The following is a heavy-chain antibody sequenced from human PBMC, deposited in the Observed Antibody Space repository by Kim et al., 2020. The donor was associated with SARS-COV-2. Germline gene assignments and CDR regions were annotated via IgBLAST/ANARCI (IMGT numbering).Heavy chain of an antibody. J-gene: IGHJ5*02. CDR1: GGSISSYY. D-gene: IGHD3-10*01. CDR3: ARVVRGVIHSGHSWFDP. CDR2: IYYSGST. Sequence: SETLSLTCTVSGGSISSYYWSWIRQPPGKGLEWIGYIYYSGSTNYNPSLKSRVTISVDTSKNQFSLKLSSVTAADTAVYYCARVVRGVIHSGHSWFDPWGQGTLVTVSP. V-gene: IGHV4-59*01.